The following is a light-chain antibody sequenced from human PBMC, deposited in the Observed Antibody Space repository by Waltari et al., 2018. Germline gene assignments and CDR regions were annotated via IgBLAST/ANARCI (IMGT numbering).Light chain of an antibody. Sequence: QSVLTQPPSASGTPGQRVTISCSGSSSNIGSNTVNWYQQLPGTAPKLLIHSNNQRPSGVPDRFSGSKAGTSASLAISGLQSEDEADYYCAAWDDSRNGYVFGTGTKVTVL. CDR2: SNN. CDR3: AAWDDSRNGYV. J-gene: IGLJ1*01. CDR1: SSNIGSNT. V-gene: IGLV1-44*01.